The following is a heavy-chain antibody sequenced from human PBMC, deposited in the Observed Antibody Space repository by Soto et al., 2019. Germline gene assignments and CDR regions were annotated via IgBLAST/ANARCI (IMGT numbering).Heavy chain of an antibody. CDR3: TGLSRGGG. J-gene: IGHJ4*02. V-gene: IGHV3-73*01. Sequence: EVQLVESGGGLVQPGGSLKLSCAASGFTFSGSAMHWVRQASGKGLEWVGRIRSKANSYATAYAASVKGRFTISRDDSKTTAYLQMNRLKTEDAAVYYCTGLSRGGGWGQGTLVTVSS. CDR2: IRSKANSYAT. CDR1: GFTFSGSA. D-gene: IGHD6-25*01.